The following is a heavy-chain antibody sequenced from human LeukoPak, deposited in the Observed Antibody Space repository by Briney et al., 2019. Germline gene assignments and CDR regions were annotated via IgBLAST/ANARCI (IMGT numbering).Heavy chain of an antibody. D-gene: IGHD3-3*01. CDR1: GFTFSSYW. J-gene: IGHJ4*02. Sequence: GGSLRLSCAASGFTFSSYWMHWVRQAPGKGLVWVSRINSDGSSTSYADSVKGRFTISRDNAKNTLYLQMNSLRAEDTAAYYCARSYYDFWSGYYPYYFDYWGQGTLVTVSS. CDR2: INSDGSST. CDR3: ARSYYDFWSGYYPYYFDY. V-gene: IGHV3-74*01.